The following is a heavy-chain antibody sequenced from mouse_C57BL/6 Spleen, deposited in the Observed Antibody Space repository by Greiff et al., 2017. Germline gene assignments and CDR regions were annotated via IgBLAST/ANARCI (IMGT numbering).Heavy chain of an antibody. CDR1: GYTFTSYW. J-gene: IGHJ4*01. CDR2: IDPSDSET. CDR3: AYGKGDAMDH. D-gene: IGHD2-1*01. Sequence: QVQLKQPGAELVRPGSSVKLSCKASGYTFTSYWMHWVKQRPIQGLEWIGNIDPSDSETHYNQKFKDKATLTVDKSSSTAYMQLSSLTSEDSAVYYCAYGKGDAMDHWGQGTSVTVSS. V-gene: IGHV1-52*01.